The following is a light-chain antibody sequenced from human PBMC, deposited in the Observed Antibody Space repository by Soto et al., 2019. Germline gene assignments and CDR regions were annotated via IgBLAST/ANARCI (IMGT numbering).Light chain of an antibody. CDR1: SSDVGGYNY. CDR3: SSYTGSSTPYV. J-gene: IGLJ1*01. V-gene: IGLV2-14*01. Sequence: QSALTQPASVSGSPGQSITISCTGTSSDVGGYNYVSWYQQLPGKAPKLMIYEVSNRPSGVSNRFSGSKSGNTASLTISGLPAEDEADYYCSSYTGSSTPYVFGTGTKVTVL. CDR2: EVS.